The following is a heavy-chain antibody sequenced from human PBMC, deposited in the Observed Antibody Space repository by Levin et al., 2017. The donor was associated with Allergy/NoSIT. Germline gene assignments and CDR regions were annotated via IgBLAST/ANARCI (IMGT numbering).Heavy chain of an antibody. V-gene: IGHV3-33*01. CDR3: ARDSDYKADY. CDR2: ISYDGAIE. CDR1: GFTFGVQG. Sequence: GESLKISCAASGFTFGVQGMHWVRQAPGKGLEWLAFISYDGAIERYTDSVKGRFTVSRDSSKNTLYLQMNSLIVEDTALYHCARDSDYKADYWGQGTLVTVSS. D-gene: IGHD4-11*01. J-gene: IGHJ4*02.